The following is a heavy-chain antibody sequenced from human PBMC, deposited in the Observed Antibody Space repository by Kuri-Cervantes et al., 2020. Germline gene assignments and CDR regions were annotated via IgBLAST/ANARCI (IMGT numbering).Heavy chain of an antibody. D-gene: IGHD1/OR15-1a*01. V-gene: IGHV3-30-3*01. CDR2: ISYDGSNK. Sequence: GGSLRLSCAASGFTFSSYAMHWVRQAPGKGLEWVAVISYDGSNKYYADSVKGRFTISRDNAKNSLYLQMNSLRAEDTALYYCAKDQQRDPTSGGPDYWGQGTLVTVSS. CDR3: AKDQQRDPTSGGPDY. J-gene: IGHJ4*02. CDR1: GFTFSSYA.